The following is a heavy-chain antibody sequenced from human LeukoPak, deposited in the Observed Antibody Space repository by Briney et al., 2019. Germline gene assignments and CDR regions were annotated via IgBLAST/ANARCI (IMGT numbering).Heavy chain of an antibody. Sequence: GGSLRLSCAGSGFTFARHALTWVRQAPGMGLEWVSTISGGGGSTHYADSVKGRFTMSRDNSKNTLYLQMNSLRDEDTAEYFCAKESLVVIESYFDNWGQGTLVTVSS. CDR2: ISGGGGST. CDR1: GFTFARHA. J-gene: IGHJ4*02. CDR3: AKESLVVIESYFDN. D-gene: IGHD3-22*01. V-gene: IGHV3-23*01.